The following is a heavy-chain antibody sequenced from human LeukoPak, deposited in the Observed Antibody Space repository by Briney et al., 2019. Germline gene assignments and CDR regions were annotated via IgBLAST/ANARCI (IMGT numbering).Heavy chain of an antibody. D-gene: IGHD2-2*01. CDR3: ARRSSYCSSTSCPYYFDY. J-gene: IGHJ4*02. CDR2: IYPGDSDT. Sequence: GESLKISCKGSGYSFTSYWIGWVRQMPGKGLEGMGMIYPGDSDTRYSPSFQGQVTISADKSISTAYLQWSRLKASDTAMSYCARRSSYCSSTSCPYYFDYWGQGTLVTVSS. CDR1: GYSFTSYW. V-gene: IGHV5-51*01.